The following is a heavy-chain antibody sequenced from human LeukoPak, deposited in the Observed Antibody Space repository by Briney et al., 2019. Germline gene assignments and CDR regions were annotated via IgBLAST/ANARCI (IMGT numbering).Heavy chain of an antibody. D-gene: IGHD1-1*01. CDR3: AKGRAGGWNGGHC. V-gene: IGHV3-23*01. CDR1: GFTFSGCA. J-gene: IGHJ4*02. Sequence: GGALRLFCAASGFTFSGCAMIWVRQARGKGMEGVSAITGGGCGTTYYADSVQGRFTISGDNSKNTVYLQLHSLRAEDTAIYYCAKGRAGGWNGGHCWGQGTLVTVSS. CDR2: ITGGGCGT.